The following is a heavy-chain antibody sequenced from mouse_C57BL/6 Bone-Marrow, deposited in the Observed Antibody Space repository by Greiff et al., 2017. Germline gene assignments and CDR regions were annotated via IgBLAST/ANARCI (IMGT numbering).Heavy chain of an antibody. D-gene: IGHD1-1*01. V-gene: IGHV1-69*01. CDR3: AREKDYYGYYFDY. J-gene: IGHJ2*01. Sequence: QVQLQQPGAELVMPGASVKLSCKASGYTFTSYWMHWVKQRPGQGLEWIGEIDPSDSYTNYNQKFKGKSTLTVDKSSSTAYMQLSSLTSEDAAVYYCAREKDYYGYYFDYGGQGTTLTVSS. CDR2: IDPSDSYT. CDR1: GYTFTSYW.